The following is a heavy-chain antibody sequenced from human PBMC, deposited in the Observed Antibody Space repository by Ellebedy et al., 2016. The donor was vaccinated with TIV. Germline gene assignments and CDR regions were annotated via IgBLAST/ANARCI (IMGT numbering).Heavy chain of an antibody. Sequence: GGSLRLSXAASGFTFSSYAMIWVRQAPGKGLEWVSGISGSGDSTYYADSVKGRFTISRDNSKNTLYLQMNSLRAEDTAVYYCARDQYYYDSSGYYYVSDYWGQGTLVTVSS. V-gene: IGHV3-23*01. J-gene: IGHJ4*02. D-gene: IGHD3-22*01. CDR1: GFTFSSYA. CDR3: ARDQYYYDSSGYYYVSDY. CDR2: ISGSGDST.